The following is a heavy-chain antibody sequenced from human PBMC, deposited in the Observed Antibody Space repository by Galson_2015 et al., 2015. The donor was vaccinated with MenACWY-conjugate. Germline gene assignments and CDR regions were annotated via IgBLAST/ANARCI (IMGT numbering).Heavy chain of an antibody. CDR1: GYTFRVHD. J-gene: IGHJ4*02. V-gene: IGHV1-18*01. CDR3: ARETLGSGWYFFDF. Sequence: SVKVSCKASGYTFRVHDINWVRQAPGQGLEWMGWINVYSGITGYAEKFQGRVTMTADTSTSTAYMELRSLRSDDTAVYFCARETLGSGWYFFDFWGQGTPVTVSS. D-gene: IGHD6-19*01. CDR2: INVYSGIT.